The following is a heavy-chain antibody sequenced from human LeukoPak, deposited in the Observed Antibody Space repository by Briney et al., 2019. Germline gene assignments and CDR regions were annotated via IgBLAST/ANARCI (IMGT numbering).Heavy chain of an antibody. Sequence: EGSLRVSCADSGFTFNEFWMHWVRQVPGKGLMWVARIHKDGLHTWYADSMKGRFTISRDNAENTVYLQLNSLRVEDTAVYYCARESEAAGTYYLDHWGQGNLVTVSS. CDR1: GFTFNEFW. V-gene: IGHV3-74*01. J-gene: IGHJ4*02. CDR3: ARESEAAGTYYLDH. CDR2: IHKDGLHT. D-gene: IGHD6-25*01.